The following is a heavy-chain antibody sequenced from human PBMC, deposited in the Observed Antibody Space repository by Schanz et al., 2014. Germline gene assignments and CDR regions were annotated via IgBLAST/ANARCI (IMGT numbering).Heavy chain of an antibody. V-gene: IGHV3-33*08. CDR3: ARGGSGSHYRLDY. D-gene: IGHD1-26*01. CDR2: ISYDGSKK. Sequence: VQLLESGGGLVQPGRSLRLSCAASGFMFSSYGMHWVRQAPGKGLEWVGVISYDGSKKSYADSVKGRFTISRDNAKNSLYLEMNSLRAEDTALYYCARGGSGSHYRLDYWGQGTLVTDSS. J-gene: IGHJ4*02. CDR1: GFMFSSYG.